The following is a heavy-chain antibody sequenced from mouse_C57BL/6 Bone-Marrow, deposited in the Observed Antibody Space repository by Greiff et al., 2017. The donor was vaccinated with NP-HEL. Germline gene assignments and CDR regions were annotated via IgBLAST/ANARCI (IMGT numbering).Heavy chain of an antibody. J-gene: IGHJ3*01. D-gene: IGHD2-5*01. CDR1: GYTFTSYW. Sequence: QVQLQQSGAELAKPGASVKLSCKASGYTFTSYWMHWVKQRPGKGLEWIGYINPSSSYTKYNQKFKGKATLTADKSYSTTYMQLSSLTSEDAAVYFCARSSNSFAYWGQGTLVTVSA. CDR2: INPSSSYT. CDR3: ARSSNSFAY. V-gene: IGHV1-7*01.